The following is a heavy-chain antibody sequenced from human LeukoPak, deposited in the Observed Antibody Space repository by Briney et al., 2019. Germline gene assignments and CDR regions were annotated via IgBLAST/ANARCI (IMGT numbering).Heavy chain of an antibody. V-gene: IGHV3-23*01. CDR2: IRTGGDST. D-gene: IGHD1-26*01. CDR1: GFTFSNFA. J-gene: IGHJ4*02. CDR3: VKDALWEAPH. Sequence: GGSLRLSCAASGFTFSNFAMGWVRQAPGKGLEWVSAIRTGGDSTYYADSVKGRFTISRDNSKDTLSLQMNSLRAEDTAVYYCVKDALWEAPHWGQGTLVTVSS.